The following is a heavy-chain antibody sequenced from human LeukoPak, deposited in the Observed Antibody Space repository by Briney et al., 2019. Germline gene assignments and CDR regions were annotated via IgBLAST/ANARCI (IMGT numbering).Heavy chain of an antibody. Sequence: GASVKVSCKASGGTFSSYAISWVRQAPGQGLEWMGGIIPIFGTANYAQKFQGRVTITADKSTSTAYMELSSLRSEDTAVYYCARDNSVGDTAWWFDPWGRGTLVTVSS. CDR2: IIPIFGTA. V-gene: IGHV1-69*06. CDR3: ARDNSVGDTAWWFDP. D-gene: IGHD1-26*01. J-gene: IGHJ5*02. CDR1: GGTFSSYA.